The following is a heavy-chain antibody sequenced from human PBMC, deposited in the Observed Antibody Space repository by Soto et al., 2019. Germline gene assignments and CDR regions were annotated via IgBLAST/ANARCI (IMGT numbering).Heavy chain of an antibody. J-gene: IGHJ3*02. D-gene: IGHD1-26*01. Sequence: PSETLSLTCAASGDSISLYYWNWIRQPPGKGLEWIGYMYDSGRTKYNPSLKSRVTISVDTTKNQFSLKLTSVTAADTAVYYCAKKWERGERLAIWGKGKMVTVSS. V-gene: IGHV4-4*09. CDR3: AKKWERGERLAI. CDR2: MYDSGRT. CDR1: GDSISLYY.